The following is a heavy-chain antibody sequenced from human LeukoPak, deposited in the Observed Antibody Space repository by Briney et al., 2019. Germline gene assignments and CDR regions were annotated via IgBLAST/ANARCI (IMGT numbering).Heavy chain of an antibody. J-gene: IGHJ6*04. V-gene: IGHV3-7*01. CDR3: ARDDGDV. CDR2: LSKDGTWT. CDR1: GLTLSSYW. Sequence: PGGSLRLSCAASGLTLSSYWMKGVPQAPGKGLEWVASLSKDGTWTFSGEKARFTISTGSAKNSLYLQMDSLTAEDTAVYFCARDDGDVWGKGTAVTVSS.